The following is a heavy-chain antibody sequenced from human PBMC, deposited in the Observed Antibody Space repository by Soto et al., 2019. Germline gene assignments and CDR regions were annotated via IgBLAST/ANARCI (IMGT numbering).Heavy chain of an antibody. D-gene: IGHD3-10*01. CDR2: IYWDDDE. CDR3: VRNWRYYGGDYYYGMDA. J-gene: IGHJ6*02. Sequence: ITLKESGPTLVKPTQTLTLTCTFSGFSLNTGGVGVGWVRQPRGKAMEWLALIYWDDDERYRPSLRSRLNITKDTINNQVVLTMTNIEPEDTATYYCVRNWRYYGGDYYYGMDAWGQGTTVTVSS. CDR1: GFSLNTGGVG. V-gene: IGHV2-5*02.